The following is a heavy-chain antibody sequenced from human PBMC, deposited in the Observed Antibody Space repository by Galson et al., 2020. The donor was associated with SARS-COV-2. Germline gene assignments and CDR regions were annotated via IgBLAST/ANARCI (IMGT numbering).Heavy chain of an antibody. D-gene: IGHD4-4*01. CDR3: AREPGEYSNYWFDP. CDR2: IYYSGST. J-gene: IGHJ5*02. V-gene: IGHV4-59*01. Sequence: SATLSLTCTVSGGSISSYYWSWIRQPPGKGLEWIGYIYYSGSTNYNPSLKSRVTISVDTSKNQFSLKLSSVTAADTAVYYCAREPGEYSNYWFDPWGHGTLVTVSS. CDR1: GGSISSYY.